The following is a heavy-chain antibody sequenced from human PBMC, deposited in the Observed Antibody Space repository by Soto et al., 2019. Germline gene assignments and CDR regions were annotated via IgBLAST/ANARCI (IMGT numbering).Heavy chain of an antibody. V-gene: IGHV3-33*01. D-gene: IGHD3-22*01. CDR3: ARDYDSSGYTRYYFDY. CDR1: GFTFSSYG. CDR2: IWYDGSNK. Sequence: QVQLVESGGGVVQPGRSLRLSCAASGFTFSSYGMHWVRQAPGKGLEWVAVIWYDGSNKYYADSVKGRFTISRDNSKNSMYVQMNSVRAEDTAVYYCARDYDSSGYTRYYFDYWGQGTLVTVSS. J-gene: IGHJ4*02.